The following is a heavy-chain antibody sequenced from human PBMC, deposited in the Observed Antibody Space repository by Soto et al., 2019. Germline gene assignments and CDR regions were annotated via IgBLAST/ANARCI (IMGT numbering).Heavy chain of an antibody. Sequence: EVQLVESGGGLVKPGGSLRLSCAASGFTFSSYSINWVRQAPGKGLEWVSSITSSSSYIYYADSVKGRFTISRDNATNSLYMQMTSLRAEDTAVYYCARLSVENYYYYGMDVWGQGTTVTVSS. CDR2: ITSSSSYI. CDR3: ARLSVENYYYYGMDV. V-gene: IGHV3-21*01. D-gene: IGHD1-1*01. CDR1: GFTFSSYS. J-gene: IGHJ6*02.